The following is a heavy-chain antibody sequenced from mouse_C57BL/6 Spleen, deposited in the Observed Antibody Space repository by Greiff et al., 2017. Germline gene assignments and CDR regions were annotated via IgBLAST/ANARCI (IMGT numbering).Heavy chain of an antibody. V-gene: IGHV1-82*01. CDR2: IYPGDGDT. D-gene: IGHD2-1*01. CDR3: ANGNYYFDY. Sequence: QVQLQQSGPELVKPGASVKISCKASGYAFSSSWMNWVKQRPGKGLEWIGRIYPGDGDTNYNGKFKGKATLTADKSSSTAYMQLSSLTSVDSAVYFCANGNYYFDYWGQGTTLTVSS. CDR1: GYAFSSSW. J-gene: IGHJ2*01.